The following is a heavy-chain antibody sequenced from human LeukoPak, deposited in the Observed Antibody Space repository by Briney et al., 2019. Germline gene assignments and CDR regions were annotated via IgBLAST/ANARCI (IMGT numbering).Heavy chain of an antibody. CDR3: ATHYDVLTGYAAAAFDI. CDR2: IYYSGTT. CDR1: GGSISPYY. Sequence: PSETLSLTCTVSGGSISPYYWGWIRQPPGKGLEWIGCIYYSGTTHYNPSLESRVTMSVDTSKNQFSLKLSSVTAADTAVYYCATHYDVLTGYAAAAFDIWGQGTMVTVSS. D-gene: IGHD3-9*01. V-gene: IGHV4-59*08. J-gene: IGHJ3*02.